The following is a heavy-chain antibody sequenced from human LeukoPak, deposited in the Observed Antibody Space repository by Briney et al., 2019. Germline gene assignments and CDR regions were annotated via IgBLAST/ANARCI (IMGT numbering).Heavy chain of an antibody. Sequence: NPSETLSLTCTVSGGSISSYYWSWIRQPPGKGLEWIGEINHSGSTNYNPSLKSRVTISVDTSKNQFSLKLGSVTAADTAVYYCARGGSQYYDSSGYYYDYWGQGTLVTVSS. V-gene: IGHV4-34*01. J-gene: IGHJ4*02. CDR2: INHSGST. CDR3: ARGGSQYYDSSGYYYDY. CDR1: GGSISSYY. D-gene: IGHD3-22*01.